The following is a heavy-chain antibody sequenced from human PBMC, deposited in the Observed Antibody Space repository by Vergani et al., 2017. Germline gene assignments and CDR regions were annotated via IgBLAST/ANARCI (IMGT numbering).Heavy chain of an antibody. CDR2: IYWNDDQ. D-gene: IGHD1-7*01. J-gene: IGHJ6*03. CDR3: VYRKTGCGTTGCFYPFYYGYYMDV. CDR1: GFSLNTRGVS. Sequence: QITLKESGPTLVKPTQTLTLTCTFSGFSLNTRGVSVAWIRQPPGKALDWLALIYWNDDQHYSPSLNNRVTITKDTSKNQVVLTMTNMDYVDTGTYYCVYRKTGCGTTGCFYPFYYGYYMDVWGKGTTVTVSS. V-gene: IGHV2-5*04.